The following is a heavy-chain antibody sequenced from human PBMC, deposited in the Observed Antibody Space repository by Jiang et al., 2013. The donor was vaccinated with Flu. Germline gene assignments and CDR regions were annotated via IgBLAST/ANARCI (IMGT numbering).Heavy chain of an antibody. CDR1: GFTFSSYA. V-gene: IGHV3-30*01. D-gene: IGHD1-26*01. J-gene: IGHJ5*02. CDR2: ISYDGSNK. Sequence: VQLLESGGGVVQPGGSLRLSCGASGFTFSSYAMHWVRQAPGKGLEWVAVISYDGSNKFYADSVRGRFTFSRDNSKNTLYLQMNSLRTEDTAVYYCARDKGSYSYLDLWGQGALVTVSS. CDR3: ARDKGSYSYLDL.